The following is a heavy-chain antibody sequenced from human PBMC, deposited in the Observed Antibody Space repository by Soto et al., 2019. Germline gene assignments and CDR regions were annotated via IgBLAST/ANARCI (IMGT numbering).Heavy chain of an antibody. J-gene: IGHJ4*02. CDR1: GDSISSSNW. Sequence: QVQLQESGPGLVKPSETLSLTCTVSGDSISSSNWWSWVRQPPGKGLEWIGETYHSGTTKYNPSLKTRVTISLDFSHSHFSRELKSVTAADTAVYYCARAGSGSPVSVWGQGALVIVSS. CDR3: ARAGSGSPVSV. CDR2: TYHSGTT. D-gene: IGHD3-10*01. V-gene: IGHV4-4*02.